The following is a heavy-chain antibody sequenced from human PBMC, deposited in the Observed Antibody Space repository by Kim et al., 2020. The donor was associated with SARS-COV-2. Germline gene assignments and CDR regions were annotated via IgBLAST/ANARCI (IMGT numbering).Heavy chain of an antibody. CDR2: INAGNGNT. J-gene: IGHJ6*02. CDR3: ARGLGGWSPYGMDV. Sequence: ASVKVSCKASGYTFTSYVMHWVRQAPGQRLEWMGWINAGNGNTKYSQKFQGRVTITRDTSASTAYMELSSLRSEDTAVYYCARGLGGWSPYGMDVWGQGTTVTVSS. CDR1: GYTFTSYV. D-gene: IGHD1-26*01. V-gene: IGHV1-3*01.